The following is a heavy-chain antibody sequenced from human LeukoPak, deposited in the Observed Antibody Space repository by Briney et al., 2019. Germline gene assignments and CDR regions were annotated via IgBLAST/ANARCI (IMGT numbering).Heavy chain of an antibody. CDR1: GGTFSSYA. Sequence: ASVKVSCKASGGTFSSYAISWVRQAPGQGLEWMGGIIPIFHTANYAQKFQGRVTITTDESTSTAYMELSSLRSEDTAVYYCASTSTVGAIPAPFDYWGQGTLVTVSS. CDR2: IIPIFHTA. J-gene: IGHJ4*02. D-gene: IGHD1-26*01. CDR3: ASTSTVGAIPAPFDY. V-gene: IGHV1-69*05.